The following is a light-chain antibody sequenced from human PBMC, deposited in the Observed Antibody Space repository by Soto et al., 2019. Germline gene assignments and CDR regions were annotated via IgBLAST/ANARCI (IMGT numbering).Light chain of an antibody. CDR3: QSYDLRLFYV. J-gene: IGLJ1*01. CDR2: EVT. Sequence: QSVLTQPPSASGFPGQSVTISCTGTSSDVGYYDYVSWYQHHPGKAPKLVIYEVTKRPSGVPDRVSASKSGNTASLTVSGLRAEDEADYYCQSYDLRLFYVFGSGTKLTVL. V-gene: IGLV2-8*01. CDR1: SSDVGYYDY.